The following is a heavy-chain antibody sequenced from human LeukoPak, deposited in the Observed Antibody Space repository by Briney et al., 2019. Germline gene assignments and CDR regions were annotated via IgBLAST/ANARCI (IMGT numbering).Heavy chain of an antibody. J-gene: IGHJ4*02. CDR3: ARRRFVRGPDVVNPFDY. Sequence: SETLSLTCTVSGGSISSNSYYWGWIRQPPGKGLEWIGSIYYSGSTYYNPSLKSRVTISVDTSKNQFSLKLSSVTAADTAVYYCARRRFVRGPDVVNPFDYWGQGTLVTVSS. D-gene: IGHD2-8*01. CDR2: IYYSGST. V-gene: IGHV4-39*01. CDR1: GGSISSNSYY.